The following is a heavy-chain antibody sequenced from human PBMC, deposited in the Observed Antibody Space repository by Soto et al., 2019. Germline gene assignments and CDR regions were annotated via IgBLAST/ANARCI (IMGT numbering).Heavy chain of an antibody. V-gene: IGHV1-2*02. CDR2: INPNSGGT. J-gene: IGHJ3*02. D-gene: IGHD6-19*01. Sequence: QGQLVQAGAEVKEPGASVKVSCKASGHTFTGCYMHWVRQAPGQGREWMGWINPNSGGTNYAQTFQGGVTVTRDTSISTASLELSRLRSDATAVYYCARDGGGIAVPGHSFDIWGQGTMVTVSS. CDR3: ARDGGGIAVPGHSFDI. CDR1: GHTFTGCY.